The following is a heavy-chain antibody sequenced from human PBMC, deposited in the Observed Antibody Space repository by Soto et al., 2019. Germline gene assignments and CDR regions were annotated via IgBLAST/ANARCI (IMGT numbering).Heavy chain of an antibody. CDR2: ITGSGGRT. CDR3: AKDTRYGDYVRWFDS. J-gene: IGHJ5*01. Sequence: EVHLLESGGGWVQPGGSLRLSCTASGFTFSSYAMTWVRQAPGRGLEGVSGITGSGGRTYYADSVKGRFTISRDNSKSTPYLQMNSLRAEDTAVYYCAKDTRYGDYVRWFDSWGQGTLVTVSS. D-gene: IGHD4-17*01. CDR1: GFTFSSYA. V-gene: IGHV3-23*01.